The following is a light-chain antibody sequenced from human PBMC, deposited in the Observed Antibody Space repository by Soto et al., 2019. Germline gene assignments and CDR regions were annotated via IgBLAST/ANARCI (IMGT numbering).Light chain of an antibody. V-gene: IGKV1-5*03. CDR3: QQYNDCSWT. Sequence: DIQMTQSPSTLSASVGDRVAITCRASQSISIWLAWYQQKPGKAPKLLIYKASSLESGVPSRFSGSGSRTEFTLTISSLQPDHFATYDAQQYNDCSWTFGQGTKVEIK. CDR2: KAS. CDR1: QSISIW. J-gene: IGKJ1*01.